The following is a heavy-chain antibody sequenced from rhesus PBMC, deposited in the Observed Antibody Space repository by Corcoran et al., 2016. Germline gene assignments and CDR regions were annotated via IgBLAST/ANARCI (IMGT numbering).Heavy chain of an antibody. D-gene: IGHD3-16*01. V-gene: IGHV4S11*01. J-gene: IGHJ4*01. CDR3: ARHLYSGSYTYFDY. CDR1: GGSISSNY. Sequence: QVQLQESGPGLVKPLETLSLTCAVSGGSISSNYWSGIRQAPGKGLEWIGYIYGSGSRPTSNPSLKSRVTLSVDTSKNQLSLKLSSVTAADPAVYYCARHLYSGSYTYFDYWGQGVLVTVSS. CDR2: IYGSGSRP.